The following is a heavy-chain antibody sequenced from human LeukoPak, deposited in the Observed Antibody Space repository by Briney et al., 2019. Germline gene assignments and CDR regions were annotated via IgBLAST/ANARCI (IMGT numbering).Heavy chain of an antibody. V-gene: IGHV4-34*01. CDR1: GGSFSGYY. Sequence: SETLSLTCAVYGGSFSGYYWSWIRQPPGKGLEWIGEINHSGSTNYNPSLKSRVTISVDTSKNQFSLKLSSVTAADTAVYYCARSRRVVAILKPYDCWGQGTLVTVSS. D-gene: IGHD2-15*01. J-gene: IGHJ4*02. CDR3: ARSRRVVAILKPYDC. CDR2: INHSGST.